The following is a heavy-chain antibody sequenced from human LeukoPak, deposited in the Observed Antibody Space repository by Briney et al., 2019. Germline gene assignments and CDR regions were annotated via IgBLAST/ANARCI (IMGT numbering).Heavy chain of an antibody. Sequence: PSETLSLTCTVSGGSISSYYWSWLRQPAGKGLEWIGRIYTRGSTNYNPSLKSRVTMSVDTSKNQFSLKLSSVTAADTAVYYCARDQRYYDSSGYYPSYWYFDLWGRGTLVTVSS. CDR3: ARDQRYYDSSGYYPSYWYFDL. D-gene: IGHD3-22*01. CDR2: IYTRGST. J-gene: IGHJ2*01. CDR1: GGSISSYY. V-gene: IGHV4-4*07.